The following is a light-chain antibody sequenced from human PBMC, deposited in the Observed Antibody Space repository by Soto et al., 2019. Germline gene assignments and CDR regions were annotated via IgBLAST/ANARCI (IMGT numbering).Light chain of an antibody. CDR1: QSINTR. Sequence: ITQSPSTLSASVGDRVTITCRASQSINTRLAWYQHRPGQAPRLLIYQTSIRAAGIPARFSASGSGTDFTLTISDVQPEDFALYYCHQRQSWPRTFGQGTKVDIK. J-gene: IGKJ1*01. V-gene: IGKV3D-15*03. CDR3: HQRQSWPRT. CDR2: QTS.